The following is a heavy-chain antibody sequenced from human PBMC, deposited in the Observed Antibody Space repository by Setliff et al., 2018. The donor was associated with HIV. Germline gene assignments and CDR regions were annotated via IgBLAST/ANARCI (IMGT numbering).Heavy chain of an antibody. Sequence: EASVKVSCKASGYTFTGYYMHWVRQAPGQGLEWMGWINPNSGGINYAQKFQGRVTMTRDTSISTAYMELSRLRSDDTAVYYCARVRDSGYDHDAFDIWGQGTMVTVSS. CDR2: INPNSGGI. D-gene: IGHD5-12*01. V-gene: IGHV1-2*02. CDR1: GYTFTGYY. J-gene: IGHJ3*02. CDR3: ARVRDSGYDHDAFDI.